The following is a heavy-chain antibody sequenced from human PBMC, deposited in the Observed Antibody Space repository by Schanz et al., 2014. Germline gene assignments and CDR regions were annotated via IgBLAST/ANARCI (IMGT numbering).Heavy chain of an antibody. CDR3: ARGGSAMVRGVMTASYWFFDL. CDR2: ISGYTGDT. D-gene: IGHD3-10*01. Sequence: QILLVQPGPEAKKPGASVTVSCKASGYDFHIYAYSWVRQAPGQGPEWIGWISGYTGDTKYAQKFQHRVNMTTDRTTSTVYMELRSLRFDDTAVYFCARGGSAMVRGVMTASYWFFDLWGRGTLXTVSP. V-gene: IGHV1-18*01. J-gene: IGHJ2*01. CDR1: GYDFHIYA.